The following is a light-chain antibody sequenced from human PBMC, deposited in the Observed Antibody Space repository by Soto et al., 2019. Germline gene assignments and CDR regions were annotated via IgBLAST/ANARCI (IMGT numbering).Light chain of an antibody. J-gene: IGKJ1*01. CDR1: QSVRSN. CDR2: GAS. V-gene: IGKV3-15*01. CDR3: QQYNTWPPT. Sequence: EIVMTQSPATLSASPGERATISCRASQSVRSNLAWYQQKPGQAPRLLIYGASTRATGIPARFSGSGSGTEFTLSIGSLQSEDFAIYYCQQYNTWPPTFGQGTKVDIK.